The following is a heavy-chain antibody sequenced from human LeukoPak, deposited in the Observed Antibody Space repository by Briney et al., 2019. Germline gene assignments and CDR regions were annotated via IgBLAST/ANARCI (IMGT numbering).Heavy chain of an antibody. D-gene: IGHD2-2*01. Sequence: SETLSLTCAVYGGSFSGYYWSWIRQPPGKGLEWIGEINHSGSTNYNPSLKSRVTISVDTSKNQFSLKLSSVTAADTAVYYCARGGADYCSSTSCYVSSGFDPWGQGTLVTVSS. CDR2: INHSGST. J-gene: IGHJ5*02. CDR1: GGSFSGYY. V-gene: IGHV4-34*01. CDR3: ARGGADYCSSTSCYVSSGFDP.